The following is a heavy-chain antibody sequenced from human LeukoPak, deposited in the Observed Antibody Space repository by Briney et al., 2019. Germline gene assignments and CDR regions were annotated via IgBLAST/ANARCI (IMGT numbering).Heavy chain of an antibody. CDR2: INTNTGNP. J-gene: IGHJ6*02. CDR1: GYTFTSYA. V-gene: IGHV7-4-1*02. CDR3: ARDHRPPRGRLSSWDYYYYGMDV. Sequence: ASVKVSCKASGYTFTSYAMNWVRQAPGQGLEWMGWINTNTGNPTYAQGFTGRFVFSLDTSVSTAYLQISSLKAEDTAVYYCARDHRPPRGRLSSWDYYYYGMDVWGQGTTVTVSS. D-gene: IGHD6-13*01.